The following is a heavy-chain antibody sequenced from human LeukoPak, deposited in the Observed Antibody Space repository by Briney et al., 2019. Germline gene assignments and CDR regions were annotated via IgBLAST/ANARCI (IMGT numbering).Heavy chain of an antibody. CDR1: GFTFSSYS. CDR2: ISSSSSYI. V-gene: IGHV3-21*04. Sequence: GGSLRLSCAASGFTFSSYSMNWARQAPGKGLEWVSSISSSSSYIYYADSVKGRFTISRDNAKNSLYLYMSSLRADDTAVFYCARGKRRFDYWGQGTLVTVSS. CDR3: ARGKRRFDY. J-gene: IGHJ4*02.